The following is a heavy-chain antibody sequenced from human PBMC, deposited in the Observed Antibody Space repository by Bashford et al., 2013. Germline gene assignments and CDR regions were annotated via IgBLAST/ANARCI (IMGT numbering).Heavy chain of an antibody. CDR1: GFTFTSSA. CDR3: AHRPISYYGAVGYYNGPWFDP. D-gene: IGHD3-10*01. J-gene: IGHJ5*02. V-gene: IGHV1-58*01. Sequence: SVKVSCKASGFTFTSSAVQWVRQARGQRLEWIGWIVVGSGNTNYAQKFQERVTMTRDTSISTAYMELSRLRSDDTAVYYCAHRPISYYGAVGYYNGPWFDPWGQGTLVTVSS. CDR2: IVVGSGNT.